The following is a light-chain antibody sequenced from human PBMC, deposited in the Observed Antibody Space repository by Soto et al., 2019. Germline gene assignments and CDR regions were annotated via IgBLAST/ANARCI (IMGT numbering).Light chain of an antibody. CDR2: DVS. V-gene: IGLV2-14*01. CDR1: SSDVGGYNY. CDR3: SSYTSSSTLNYV. J-gene: IGLJ1*01. Sequence: QSVLTQPASVSGSPGQWITISCTGTSSDVGGYNYVSRYQQHPGKAPKLMIYDVSNRPSGVSNRFSGSKSGKSASLTISGLQAEDEADYYCSSYTSSSTLNYVFGTGTKVTVL.